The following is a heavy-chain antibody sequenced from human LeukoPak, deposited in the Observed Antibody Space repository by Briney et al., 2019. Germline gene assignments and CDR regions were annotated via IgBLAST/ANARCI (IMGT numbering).Heavy chain of an antibody. CDR2: IGTAGDT. CDR1: GFTFSSYD. D-gene: IGHD1-26*01. J-gene: IGHJ4*02. CDR3: ARSSFGSESYYFDY. V-gene: IGHV3-13*04. Sequence: PGGSLRLSCAASGFTFSSYDMHWVRQATGKGLEWVSAIGTAGDTYYPGSVKGRFTISRENAKNSLYLQMNSLRAGDTAVYYCARSSFGSESYYFDYWGQGTLVTVSS.